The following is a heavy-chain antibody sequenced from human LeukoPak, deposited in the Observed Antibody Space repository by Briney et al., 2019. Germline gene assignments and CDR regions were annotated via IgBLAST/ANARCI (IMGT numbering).Heavy chain of an antibody. CDR3: ARGKSMEL. CDR2: MNPNSGNT. Sequence: ASVKVSCKASGYTFTSYGINWVRQATGQGLEWLGWMNPNSGNTVHAQNFQGRVTIARNTSISTAYMELSSLRSEDTAVYYCARGKSMELWGQGTLVTVSS. CDR1: GYTFTSYG. D-gene: IGHD1-7*01. J-gene: IGHJ4*02. V-gene: IGHV1-8*03.